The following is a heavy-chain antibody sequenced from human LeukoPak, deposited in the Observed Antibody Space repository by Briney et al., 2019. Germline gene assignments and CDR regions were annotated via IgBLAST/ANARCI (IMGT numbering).Heavy chain of an antibody. V-gene: IGHV3-7*01. Sequence: GGSLRLSCAASGFTFRSYWMSWVRQAPGKGLEWVANIKQDGSEKYYVDSVKGRFTISRDNAKNSLYLQMNSLRAEDTAVYYCARDLDFWSGYSFDYWGQGTLVTVSS. CDR3: ARDLDFWSGYSFDY. J-gene: IGHJ4*02. D-gene: IGHD3-3*01. CDR2: IKQDGSEK. CDR1: GFTFRSYW.